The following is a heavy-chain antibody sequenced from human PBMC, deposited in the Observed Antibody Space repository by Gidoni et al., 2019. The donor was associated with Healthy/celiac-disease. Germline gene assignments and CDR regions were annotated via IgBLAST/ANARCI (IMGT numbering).Heavy chain of an antibody. Sequence: VQLVQSGAEVQKPGSSVKVSCKASGGTFTTYVISWVRQAPGQGLEWMGGLIPIFGTANYAQKIQGRVTITADESTSTVYMELSSLRSEDTAVYYCARPRRTGHLDYCGQGTLVTVSS. D-gene: IGHD1-1*01. V-gene: IGHV1-69*01. J-gene: IGHJ4*02. CDR3: ARPRRTGHLDY. CDR1: GGTFTTYV. CDR2: LIPIFGTA.